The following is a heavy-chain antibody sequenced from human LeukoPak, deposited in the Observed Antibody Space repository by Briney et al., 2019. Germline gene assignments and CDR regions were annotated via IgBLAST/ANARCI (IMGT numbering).Heavy chain of an antibody. J-gene: IGHJ6*03. D-gene: IGHD4-17*01. Sequence: GGSLRLSCAASGFNFNNYGMSWVRQAPEKGLEWVSSVSISGDNTYYSDSVKGRFTISRDNAKNSLYLQMNSLRAEDTAVYYCAREFGDYALDYYYMDVWGKGTTVTVSS. CDR3: AREFGDYALDYYYMDV. CDR1: GFNFNNYG. CDR2: VSISGDNT. V-gene: IGHV3-21*01.